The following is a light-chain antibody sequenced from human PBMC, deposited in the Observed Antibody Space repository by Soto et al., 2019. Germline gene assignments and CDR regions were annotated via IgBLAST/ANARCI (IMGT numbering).Light chain of an antibody. CDR1: QSVSSN. Sequence: EIVMTQSLDTLSVSPGERATLSCRASQSVSSNLAWYQQKPGQAPRLLIYGASTRATGIPARFSGSGSGTEFTLTISSLQSEDFAVYYCQQYNNWPFTFGPGSKVDIK. J-gene: IGKJ3*01. CDR2: GAS. V-gene: IGKV3-15*01. CDR3: QQYNNWPFT.